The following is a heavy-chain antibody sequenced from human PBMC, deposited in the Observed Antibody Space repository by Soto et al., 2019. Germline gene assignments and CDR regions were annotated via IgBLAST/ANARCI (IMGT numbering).Heavy chain of an antibody. J-gene: IGHJ6*03. Sequence: QVQLQESGPGLVKPSETLSLTCTVSGGSISSYYWSWIRQPPGKGLECIGYIYYSGSTNYNPTLKSLVTISVDTSKNQFSLKLSSVTAADTAVYYCAKHKSRNYDFWSAIPPEYYYYYMDVWGKGTTVTVSS. CDR2: IYYSGST. V-gene: IGHV4-59*08. CDR3: AKHKSRNYDFWSAIPPEYYYYYMDV. D-gene: IGHD3-3*01. CDR1: GGSISSYY.